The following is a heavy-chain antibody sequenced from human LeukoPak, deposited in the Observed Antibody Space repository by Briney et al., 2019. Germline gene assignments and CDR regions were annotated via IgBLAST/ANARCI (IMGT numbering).Heavy chain of an antibody. CDR1: GFTFSSYS. CDR3: AILDPMQVYFQH. J-gene: IGHJ1*01. V-gene: IGHV3-21*01. Sequence: AGGSLRLSCAASGFTFSSYSMNWVRQAPGKGLEWVSSISSSGSYIYYADSVKGRFTISRDNAKNSLYLQMNSLRAEDTAVYYCAILDPMQVYFQHWGQGTLVTVSS. CDR2: ISSSGSYI.